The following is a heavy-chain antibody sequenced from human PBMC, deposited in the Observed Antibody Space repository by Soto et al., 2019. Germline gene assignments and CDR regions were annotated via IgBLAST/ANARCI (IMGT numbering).Heavy chain of an antibody. J-gene: IGHJ4*02. D-gene: IGHD6-13*01. CDR3: ARDLLLRGSSWYFYRPLTTFDY. CDR1: GFTFSDYY. Sequence: GGSLRLSCAASGFTFSDYYMSWIRQAPGKGLEWVSYISSSSSYTNYADSVKGRFTISRDNAKNSLYLQMNSLRAEDTAVYYCARDLLLRGSSWYFYRPLTTFDYWGQGTLVTVSS. CDR2: ISSSSSYT. V-gene: IGHV3-11*06.